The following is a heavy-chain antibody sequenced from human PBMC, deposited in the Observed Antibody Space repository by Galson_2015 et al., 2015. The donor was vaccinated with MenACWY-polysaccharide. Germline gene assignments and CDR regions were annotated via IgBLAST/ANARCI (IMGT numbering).Heavy chain of an antibody. CDR1: GFSFSDYH. V-gene: IGHV3-21*01. Sequence: SLRLSCAASGFSFSDYHMNWVRQAPGKGLEWVSIISSSASYIYYADSVKSRFTISRDNAKNSLYLQMNSLRAEDTAIYYCARDTGGSDYWGQGTLVTVSS. D-gene: IGHD3-16*01. CDR3: ARDTGGSDY. CDR2: ISSSASYI. J-gene: IGHJ4*02.